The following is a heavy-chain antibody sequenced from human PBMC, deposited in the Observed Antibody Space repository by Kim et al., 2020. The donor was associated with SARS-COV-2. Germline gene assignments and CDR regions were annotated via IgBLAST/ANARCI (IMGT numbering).Heavy chain of an antibody. CDR1: GFTFSSYA. V-gene: IGHV3-23*01. J-gene: IGHJ3*02. Sequence: GGSLRLSCAASGFTFSSYAMSWVRQAPGKGLEWVSAISGSGGSTYYADSVKGRFTISRDNSKNTLYLQMNSLRAEDTAVYYCAKTDQGSLWFGEDDAFDIWGQGTMVTVSS. D-gene: IGHD3-10*01. CDR2: ISGSGGST. CDR3: AKTDQGSLWFGEDDAFDI.